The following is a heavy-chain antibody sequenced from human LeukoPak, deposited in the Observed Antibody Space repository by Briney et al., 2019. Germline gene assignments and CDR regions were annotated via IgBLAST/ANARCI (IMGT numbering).Heavy chain of an antibody. CDR1: GGSISSYY. V-gene: IGHV4-59*01. CDR3: ARDTYYYDSSGYYYVQLFDY. D-gene: IGHD3-22*01. J-gene: IGHJ4*02. Sequence: SETLSLTCTVSGGSISSYYWSWIRQPPGKGLEWIGYIYYSGSTNYNPSLKSRVTISVDTSKNQFSLKLSSVTAADTAVYYCARDTYYYDSSGYYYVQLFDYWGQGTLVTVSS. CDR2: IYYSGST.